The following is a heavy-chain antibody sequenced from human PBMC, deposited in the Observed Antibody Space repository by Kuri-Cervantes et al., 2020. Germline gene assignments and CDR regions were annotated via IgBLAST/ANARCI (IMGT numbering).Heavy chain of an antibody. J-gene: IGHJ3*02. Sequence: LSLTCAASGFIFSSYWMSWVRQAPGKGLEWVANINQDGSETYYVDSLKGRFTISRDNAKNSLYLQMNSLRAEDTAVYYCARRGPRRSWYLNDAFDIWGQGTMVTVSS. CDR2: INQDGSET. V-gene: IGHV3-7*01. D-gene: IGHD6-13*01. CDR1: GFIFSSYW. CDR3: ARRGPRRSWYLNDAFDI.